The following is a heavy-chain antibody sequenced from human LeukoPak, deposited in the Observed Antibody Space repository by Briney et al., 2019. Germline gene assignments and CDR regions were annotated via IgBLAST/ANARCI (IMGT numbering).Heavy chain of an antibody. V-gene: IGHV4-34*01. Sequence: SETLSLTCAVFGGSFSGYCRTWIRQPPGKGLEWIGEINDSGSTNYNPSLKSRVTISVDTSKNQFSLKLSSVTAADTAVYYCARGGGAAPGTWGQGTLVIVSS. CDR1: GGSFSGYC. CDR3: ARGGGAAPGT. CDR2: INDSGST. J-gene: IGHJ4*02. D-gene: IGHD6-13*01.